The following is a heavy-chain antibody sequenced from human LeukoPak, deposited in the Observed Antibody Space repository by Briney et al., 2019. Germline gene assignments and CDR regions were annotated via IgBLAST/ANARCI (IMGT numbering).Heavy chain of an antibody. CDR3: ARDPPGTDFWSGYRYFDY. D-gene: IGHD3-3*01. CDR1: GYTFTSYG. Sequence: ASVKVSCKASGYTFTSYGISWVRQAPGQGLEWMGWISAYNGNTNYAQKLQGRVTMTTDTSTSTAYIELRSLRSDDTAVYYCARDPPGTDFWSGYRYFDYWGQGTLVTVSS. CDR2: ISAYNGNT. J-gene: IGHJ4*02. V-gene: IGHV1-18*01.